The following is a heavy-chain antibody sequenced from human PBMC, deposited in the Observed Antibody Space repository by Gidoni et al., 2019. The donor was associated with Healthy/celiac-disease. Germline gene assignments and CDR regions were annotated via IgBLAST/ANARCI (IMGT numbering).Heavy chain of an antibody. V-gene: IGHV1-46*03. J-gene: IGHJ4*02. Sequence: QVQLVQSGAEVKKPVASVKVSCKASGYTFTSYYMPWVRQAPGQGLEWMGIINPSGGSTSYAQKFQGRVTMTRDTSTSTVYMELSSLRSEDTAVYYCARELAYEYYDSSGGDYWGQGTLVTVSS. CDR1: GYTFTSYY. CDR2: INPSGGST. D-gene: IGHD3-22*01. CDR3: ARELAYEYYDSSGGDY.